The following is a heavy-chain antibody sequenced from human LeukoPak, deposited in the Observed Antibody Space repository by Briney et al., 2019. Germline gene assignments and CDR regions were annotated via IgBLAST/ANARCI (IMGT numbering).Heavy chain of an antibody. Sequence: PGGSLRRSCAASGFTFSRHGMYWVRQAPGKGLEWVAVISYDGSNKYYADSVKGRFTISRDNSKNMLYLQMNSLRVEDTAVYYCAKDGPPYYYDSSGLLDYWGQGTLVTVSS. V-gene: IGHV3-30*18. CDR3: AKDGPPYYYDSSGLLDY. J-gene: IGHJ4*02. D-gene: IGHD3-22*01. CDR2: ISYDGSNK. CDR1: GFTFSRHG.